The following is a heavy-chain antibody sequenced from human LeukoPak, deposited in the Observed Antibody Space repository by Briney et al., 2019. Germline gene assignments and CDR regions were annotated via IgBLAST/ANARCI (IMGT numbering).Heavy chain of an antibody. V-gene: IGHV3-23*01. CDR3: ANEVRPNDY. CDR1: GFSFSSHA. Sequence: HGGPLRLSCAASGFSFSSHAMCWVRQAPGKGLEWVSSIDISGGSTYYADSVQGRFTISRDNSKNTLYLQMNSLRAEDTALYYCANEVRPNDYWGQGTLVTVSS. CDR2: IDISGGST. J-gene: IGHJ4*02. D-gene: IGHD1-1*01.